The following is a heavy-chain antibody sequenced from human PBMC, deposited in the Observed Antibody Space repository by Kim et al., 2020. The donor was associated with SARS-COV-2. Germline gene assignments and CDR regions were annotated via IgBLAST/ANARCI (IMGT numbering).Heavy chain of an antibody. Sequence: QGRVTITADESTSTAYMELSSLRSEDTAVYYCARVGWFGERDWPFNWFDPWGQGTLVTVSS. J-gene: IGHJ5*02. CDR3: ARVGWFGERDWPFNWFDP. D-gene: IGHD3-10*01. V-gene: IGHV1-69*01.